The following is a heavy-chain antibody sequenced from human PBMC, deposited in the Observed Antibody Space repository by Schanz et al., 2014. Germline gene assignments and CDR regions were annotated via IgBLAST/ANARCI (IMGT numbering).Heavy chain of an antibody. CDR1: GFAVDNYY. J-gene: IGHJ4*02. D-gene: IGHD6-13*01. Sequence: EVQLVASGGGLVQPGGSLRLSCAASGFAVDNYYMSCVRQAPGRGLEWVSGISGSGASTYYADSVKGRFTMSRDNSKNTLYLQMNSLRAGDAAVYYCARGLIAAAGGAFDYWGQGTLVAVSA. CDR2: ISGSGAST. CDR3: ARGLIAAAGGAFDY. V-gene: IGHV3-23*04.